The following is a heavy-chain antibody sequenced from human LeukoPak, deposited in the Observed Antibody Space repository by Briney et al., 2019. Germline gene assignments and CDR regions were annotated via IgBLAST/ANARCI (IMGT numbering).Heavy chain of an antibody. CDR1: GFTFNIYT. Sequence: PGESLRLSCAASGFTFNIYTMYWVRQAPGKGLEWVAFIRYDGSNKYYADSVKGRFTISRDNSKNTLYLQMNSLRAEDTAVYYCAKCEGSRSWFGESPFDSWGQGTLSPSPQ. D-gene: IGHD3-10*01. V-gene: IGHV3-30*02. J-gene: IGHJ4*02. CDR2: IRYDGSNK. CDR3: AKCEGSRSWFGESPFDS.